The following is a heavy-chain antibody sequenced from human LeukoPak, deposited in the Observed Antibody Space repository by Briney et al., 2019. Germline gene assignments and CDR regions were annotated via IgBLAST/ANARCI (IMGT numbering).Heavy chain of an antibody. J-gene: IGHJ4*02. V-gene: IGHV3-15*01. Sequence: GGSLRLSCAASGFTVSSNYMSWVRQAPGKGLEWVGRIKSKTDGGTTDYAAPVKGRFTISRDDSKNTLYLQMNSLKTEDTAVYYCTTGGPDIVVVPAAHAFDYWGQGTLVTVSS. CDR3: TTGGPDIVVVPAAHAFDY. CDR2: IKSKTDGGTT. D-gene: IGHD2-2*01. CDR1: GFTVSSNY.